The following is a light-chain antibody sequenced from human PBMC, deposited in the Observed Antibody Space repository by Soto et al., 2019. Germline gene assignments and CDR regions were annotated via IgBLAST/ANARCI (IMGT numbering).Light chain of an antibody. J-gene: IGKJ1*01. CDR3: QQYNNWPPWT. V-gene: IGKV3-15*01. CDR1: QSVSSSY. CDR2: GAS. Sequence: EIVLTQSPGTLSLSPGERATLSCRASQSVSSSYLAWYQQKPGQAPRLLIYGASTRATGIPARFSGSGSGTEFTLTISSLQSEDFATYYCQQYNNWPPWTFGQGTKVDIK.